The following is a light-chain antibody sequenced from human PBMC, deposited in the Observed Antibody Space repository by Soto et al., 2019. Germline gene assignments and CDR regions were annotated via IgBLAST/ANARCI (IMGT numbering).Light chain of an antibody. V-gene: IGLV1-44*01. CDR1: SSNVGSTT. CDR3: ASWDDSLNGFV. J-gene: IGLJ1*01. CDR2: SND. Sequence: QSVLTQPPSASGTPGQRVTISCSGSSSNVGSTTVSWYQQLPGAAPKLLIYSNDQWPSGVPDRFSGSKSGTSASLAISGLQSEDEADYCCASWDDSLNGFVFGTGTKVTVL.